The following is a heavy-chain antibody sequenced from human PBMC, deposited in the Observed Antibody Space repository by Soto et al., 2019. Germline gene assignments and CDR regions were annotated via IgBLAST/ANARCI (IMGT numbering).Heavy chain of an antibody. CDR3: ARTEWIQLWFDY. D-gene: IGHD5-18*01. V-gene: IGHV4-31*03. Sequence: QVQLLESGPGLVKPSQTLSLICNVSGASISSGGYYWSWFRHSPGGGLEWLGFIYYSGISHYNPSLKSRATISVDTSKNQFSLKLISVTAADTAVYYCARTEWIQLWFDYWGQGALVTVS. J-gene: IGHJ4*02. CDR2: IYYSGIS. CDR1: GASISSGGYY.